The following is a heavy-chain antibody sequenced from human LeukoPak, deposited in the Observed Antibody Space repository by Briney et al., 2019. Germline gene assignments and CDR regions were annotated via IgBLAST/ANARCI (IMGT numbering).Heavy chain of an antibody. Sequence: GASVKVSCKASGYTFTGYYMHWVRQAPGQGLEWMGWINPNSGGTNYAQKFQGRATMTRDTSISTAYMELSRLRSDDTAVYYCARDQAPRMITFGGPRRWFDPWGQGTLVTVSS. CDR3: ARDQAPRMITFGGPRRWFDP. CDR1: GYTFTGYY. D-gene: IGHD3-16*01. V-gene: IGHV1-2*02. J-gene: IGHJ5*02. CDR2: INPNSGGT.